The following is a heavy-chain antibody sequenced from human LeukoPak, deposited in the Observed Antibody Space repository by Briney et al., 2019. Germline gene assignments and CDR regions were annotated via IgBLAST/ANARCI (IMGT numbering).Heavy chain of an antibody. Sequence: PGGSLRLSCAASGFTVSSNYMSWVRQAPGKGLEWVSVIYSCGSTYYADSVKGRFTISRDNSKNTLYLQMNSLRAEDTAVYYCARGATSMERLEWLTKKGYFDYWGQGTLVTVSS. V-gene: IGHV3-66*01. CDR1: GFTVSSNY. D-gene: IGHD3-3*01. CDR2: IYSCGST. J-gene: IGHJ4*02. CDR3: ARGATSMERLEWLTKKGYFDY.